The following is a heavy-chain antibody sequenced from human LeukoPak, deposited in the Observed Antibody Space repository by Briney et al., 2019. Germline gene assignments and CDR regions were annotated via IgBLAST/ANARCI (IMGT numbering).Heavy chain of an antibody. V-gene: IGHV3-9*01. Sequence: PGRSLRLSCAASGFTFDDYAMHWARQAPGKDLEWVSGISWNSGSIGYADSVKGRFTISRDNAKNSLYLQMNSLRAEDTALYYCAKDLTGIVGAIGLDYWGQGTLVTVSS. J-gene: IGHJ4*02. CDR2: ISWNSGSI. CDR3: AKDLTGIVGAIGLDY. D-gene: IGHD1-26*01. CDR1: GFTFDDYA.